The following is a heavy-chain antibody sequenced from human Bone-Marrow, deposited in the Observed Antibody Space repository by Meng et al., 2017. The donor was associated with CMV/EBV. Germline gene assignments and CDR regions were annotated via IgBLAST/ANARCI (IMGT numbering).Heavy chain of an antibody. D-gene: IGHD2-2*01. CDR2: ISSSSSYI. V-gene: IGHV3-21*01. Sequence: GESLKISCAASGFTFSSYSMNWVRQAPGKGLEWVSSISSSSSYIYYADSVKGRFTISRDNAKNSLYLQMNSLRAEDTAVYYCARDIVVVPAATTLNYYYGMDVWAQGTTVTVSS. CDR3: ARDIVVVPAATTLNYYYGMDV. CDR1: GFTFSSYS. J-gene: IGHJ6*02.